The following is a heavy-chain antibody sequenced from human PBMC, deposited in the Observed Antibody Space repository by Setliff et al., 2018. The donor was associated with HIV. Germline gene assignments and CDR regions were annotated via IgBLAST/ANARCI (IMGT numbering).Heavy chain of an antibody. J-gene: IGHJ4*02. V-gene: IGHV4-59*10. CDR3: ARASSDIPGVDSNYFDD. D-gene: IGHD2-2*01. CDR1: GGSFSGFY. CDR2: IYTSGP. Sequence: SETLSLTCAVYGGSFSGFYWSWIRQAPGKGLEWIGRIYTSGPRYNPSLENRVTISVDTSKSQFFLMLSSVTAADTAVYYCARASSDIPGVDSNYFDDWGQGTLVTVSS.